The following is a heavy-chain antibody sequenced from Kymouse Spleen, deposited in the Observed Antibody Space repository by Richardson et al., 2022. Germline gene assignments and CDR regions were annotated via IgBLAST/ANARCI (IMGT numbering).Heavy chain of an antibody. CDR2: IYPGDSDT. CDR3: ARHKWQWLDFDAFDI. V-gene: IGHV5-51*01. CDR1: GYSFTSYW. D-gene: IGHD6-19*01. J-gene: IGHJ3*02. Sequence: EVQLVQSGAEVKKPGESLKISCKGSGYSFTSYWIGWVRQMPGKGLEWMGIIYPGDSDTRYSPSFQGQVTISADKSISTAYLQWSSLKASDTAMYYCARHKWQWLDFDAFDIWGQGTMVTVSS.